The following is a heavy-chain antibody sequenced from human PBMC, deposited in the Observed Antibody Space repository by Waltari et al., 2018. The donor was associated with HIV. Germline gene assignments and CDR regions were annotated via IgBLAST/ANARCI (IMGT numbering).Heavy chain of an antibody. J-gene: IGHJ6*02. V-gene: IGHV3-33*02. CDR2: IWADGSHE. D-gene: IGHD3-10*01. CDR3: ARDQHSATNYYGLDV. CDR1: GFSFRNYA. Sequence: HVHLVESGGAVVQSGTSLRLSCAASGFSFRNYARHWVRQGPGKGLEWLSVIWADGSHESYADFAKGRFTISRDDSDNTLFLYLSGLRADDTAVYYCARDQHSATNYYGLDVWGQGTTVTVS.